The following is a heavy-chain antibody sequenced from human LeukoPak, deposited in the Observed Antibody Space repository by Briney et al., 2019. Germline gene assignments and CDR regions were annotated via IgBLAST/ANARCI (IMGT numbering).Heavy chain of an antibody. CDR3: TTKSLGELVHNDY. CDR2: IKSKTDGGTT. V-gene: IGHV3-15*01. Sequence: GGSLRLSCAASGFTFSNAWMSWVRQAPGKGLEWVGRIKSKTDGGTTDYAAPVKGRFTISRDDSKNTLYLQMNSLKTEDTAVYYCTTKSLGELVHNDYWGQGTLVTVSS. J-gene: IGHJ4*02. D-gene: IGHD1-26*01. CDR1: GFTFSNAW.